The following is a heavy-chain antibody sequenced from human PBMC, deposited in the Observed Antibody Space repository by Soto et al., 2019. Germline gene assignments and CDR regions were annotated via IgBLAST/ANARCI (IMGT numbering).Heavy chain of an antibody. CDR3: AKPRLVAGLIKYVDFAS. V-gene: IGHV3-23*01. CDR1: GFTFSSYA. Sequence: PGGSLRLSCEVSGFTFSSYAMSWVRQAPGKGLEWVAVISGTGVSTQYADSVKGRFTISGDNSKNTLNLQMNSLRAEDTAVYYCAKPRLVAGLIKYVDFASWGQGTLVTVS. J-gene: IGHJ4*02. CDR2: ISGTGVST. D-gene: IGHD6-19*01.